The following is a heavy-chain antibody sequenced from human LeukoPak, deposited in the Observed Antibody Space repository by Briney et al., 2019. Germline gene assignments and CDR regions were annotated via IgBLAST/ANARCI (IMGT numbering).Heavy chain of an antibody. CDR2: IYYSGST. Sequence: SETLSLTCTVSGSSISSSSYYWGWIRQPPGKGLEWIGSIYYSGSTYYNPSLKSRVTISVDTSKNQFSLKLSSVTAADTAVYYCREGYFDYWGQGTLVTVSS. CDR1: GSSISSSSYY. J-gene: IGHJ4*02. D-gene: IGHD1-26*01. CDR3: REGYFDY. V-gene: IGHV4-39*01.